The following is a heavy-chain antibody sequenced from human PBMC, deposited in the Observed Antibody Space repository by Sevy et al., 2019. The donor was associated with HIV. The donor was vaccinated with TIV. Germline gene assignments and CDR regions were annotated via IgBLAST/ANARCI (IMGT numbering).Heavy chain of an antibody. CDR3: ARDIATRGYYGSGRATDY. CDR1: GFTFSSYS. V-gene: IGHV3-48*02. J-gene: IGHJ4*02. D-gene: IGHD3-10*01. CDR2: ISSSSSTI. Sequence: GGSLRLSCAASGFTFSSYSMNWVRQAPGKGLEWVSYISSSSSTIYYADSVKGRFTISRDNAKNSLYLQMNSLRDEDTAVYYCARDIATRGYYGSGRATDYWGQRTLVTVSS.